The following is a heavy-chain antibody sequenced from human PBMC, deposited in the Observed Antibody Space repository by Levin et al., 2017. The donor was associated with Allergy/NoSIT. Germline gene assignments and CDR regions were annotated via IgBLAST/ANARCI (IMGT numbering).Heavy chain of an antibody. V-gene: IGHV3-7*02. CDR3: GGYYYYYYMDV. Sequence: GGSLRLSCAASGFTFSSYWMSWVRQAPGKGLEWVANIKQDGSEKYYVDSVKGRFTISRDNAKNSLYLQMNSLRAEDTAVYYCGGYYYYYYMDVWGKGTTVTVSS. CDR1: GFTFSSYW. J-gene: IGHJ6*03. CDR2: IKQDGSEK.